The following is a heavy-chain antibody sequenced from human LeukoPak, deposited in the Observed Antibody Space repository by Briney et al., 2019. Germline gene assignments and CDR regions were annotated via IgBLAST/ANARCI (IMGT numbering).Heavy chain of an antibody. CDR3: ARGDIVVVVAATPFDY. J-gene: IGHJ4*02. Sequence: ASVKVSCKASGYTFTSYDINWVRQATGQGLEWMGWMNPNSGNTGYAQKFQGRVTMTRNTSISTAYMELSSLRSEDTAVYYCARGDIVVVVAATPFDYWGQGTLVTVSS. D-gene: IGHD2-15*01. V-gene: IGHV1-8*01. CDR1: GYTFTSYD. CDR2: MNPNSGNT.